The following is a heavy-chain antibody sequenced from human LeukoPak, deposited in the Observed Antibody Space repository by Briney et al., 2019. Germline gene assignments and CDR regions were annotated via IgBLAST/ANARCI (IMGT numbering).Heavy chain of an antibody. V-gene: IGHV1-46*01. Sequence: GASVKVSCKASGYTFTSYYMHWVRQAPGQGLEWMGIINPSGGSTSYAQKFQGRVTMTRDTSTSTVYMELSSLRSEDTAVYYCARADGSSSISYYHMDVWGKGTTVIVSS. D-gene: IGHD6-6*01. J-gene: IGHJ6*03. CDR3: ARADGSSSISYYHMDV. CDR1: GYTFTSYY. CDR2: INPSGGST.